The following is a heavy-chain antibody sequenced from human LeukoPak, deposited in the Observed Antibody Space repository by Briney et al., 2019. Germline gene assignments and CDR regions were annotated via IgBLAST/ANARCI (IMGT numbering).Heavy chain of an antibody. CDR1: GFTFGDYT. CDR2: IRSTDYGGTA. CDR3: SRGYYYNTSPFHY. Sequence: GGSLRLSCTTSGFTFGDYTMSWFRRAPGKGLEWVASIRSTDYGGTAEYAASVKGRFSISRDDSKSIAYLQMNRLKTEDTAVYYCSRGYYYNTSPFHYWGQGTRVTVSS. D-gene: IGHD3-22*01. V-gene: IGHV3-49*03. J-gene: IGHJ4*02.